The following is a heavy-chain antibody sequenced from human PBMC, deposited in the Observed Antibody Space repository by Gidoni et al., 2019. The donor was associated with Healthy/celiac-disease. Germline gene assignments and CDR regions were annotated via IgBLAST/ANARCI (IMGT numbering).Heavy chain of an antibody. Sequence: QVQLVQSGAEVKKPGCSVKVSCKASGGTFSSYAISGVRQAPGQGLEWRGGIIPIFVTANCAQKFQGRVTITADESTSTAYMELSSLRSEDTAVYYCAREGVAARPSPRFDPWGQGTLVTVSS. CDR1: GGTFSSYA. J-gene: IGHJ5*02. CDR3: AREGVAARPSPRFDP. CDR2: IIPIFVTA. D-gene: IGHD6-6*01. V-gene: IGHV1-69*01.